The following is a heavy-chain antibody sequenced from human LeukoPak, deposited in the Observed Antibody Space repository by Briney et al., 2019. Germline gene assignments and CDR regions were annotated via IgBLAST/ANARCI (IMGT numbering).Heavy chain of an antibody. CDR1: GGSISSGGYS. CDR2: IYHSGST. Sequence: PSETLSLTCAVSGGSISSGGYSWSWIRQPPGKGLEWIGYIYHSGSTYYNPSLKSRVTISVDRSKNQFSLKLSSVTAADTAVYYCARVGVEDILTGYSPDYYFDYWGQGTLVTVSS. D-gene: IGHD3-9*01. CDR3: ARVGVEDILTGYSPDYYFDY. J-gene: IGHJ4*02. V-gene: IGHV4-30-2*01.